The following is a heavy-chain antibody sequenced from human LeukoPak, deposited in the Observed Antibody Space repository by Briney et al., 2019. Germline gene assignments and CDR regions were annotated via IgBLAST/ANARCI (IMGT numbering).Heavy chain of an antibody. D-gene: IGHD3/OR15-3a*01. V-gene: IGHV3-30-3*01. J-gene: IGHJ4*02. CDR2: ISYDGSNK. Sequence: GSLRLSCAASGFTFSSYAMHWVRQAPGKGLEWVAVISYDGSNKYYADSVKGRFTVSRDNSKNTLYLQMNSLRAEDTAVYYCAKGVDWGSLFCDYWGQGTLVTVSS. CDR3: AKGVDWGSLFCDY. CDR1: GFTFSSYA.